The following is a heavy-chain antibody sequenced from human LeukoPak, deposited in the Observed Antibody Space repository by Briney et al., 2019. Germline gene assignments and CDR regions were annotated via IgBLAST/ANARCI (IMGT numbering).Heavy chain of an antibody. CDR3: AIMHGYYDGSGYWVQ. CDR2: ITPNADRT. J-gene: IGHJ1*01. D-gene: IGHD3-22*01. CDR1: GFTFGSYG. Sequence: GSLRLSCAASGFTFGSYGMSWVRQAPGKGLEWVSFITPNADRTSYADSVEGRFTISRDNPRNTLYMQMNSLRDEDTAVYYCAIMHGYYDGSGYWVQWGQGTLVTVSS. V-gene: IGHV3-23*01.